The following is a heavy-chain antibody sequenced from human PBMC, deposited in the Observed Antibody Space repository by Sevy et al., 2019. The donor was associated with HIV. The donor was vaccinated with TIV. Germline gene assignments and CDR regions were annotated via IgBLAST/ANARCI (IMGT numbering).Heavy chain of an antibody. J-gene: IGHJ6*03. CDR3: WKGGGGHYDPDEIGYYFYYYNMDV. Sequence: GGSLRLSCAVSGFSFDSYGMTWVRQAPGKGLEWVSGISGSGTRTYYADSVKGRFIISRDNSKNTLYLQMNSLRSEDTAIYCWWKGGGGHYDPDEIGYYFYYYNMDVWGKGTTVTVSS. V-gene: IGHV3-23*01. CDR1: GFSFDSYG. D-gene: IGHD3-22*01. CDR2: ISGSGTRT.